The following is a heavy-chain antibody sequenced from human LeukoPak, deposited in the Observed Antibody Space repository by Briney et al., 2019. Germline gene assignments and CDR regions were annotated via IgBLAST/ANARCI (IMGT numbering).Heavy chain of an antibody. CDR2: IYLYGTT. V-gene: IGHV4-4*02. J-gene: IGHJ4*02. D-gene: IGHD3-16*01. CDR1: IGSISSNKW. CDR3: ASFDIIEGGY. Sequence: SETLSLTCSVSIGSISSNKWWSWVRQSPVKGLEWIGEIYLYGTTNYNPSFTSRVTMSVDRSRNQFSLKLTSVTAADTAVYYCASFDIIEGGYWGQGTLVTVSS.